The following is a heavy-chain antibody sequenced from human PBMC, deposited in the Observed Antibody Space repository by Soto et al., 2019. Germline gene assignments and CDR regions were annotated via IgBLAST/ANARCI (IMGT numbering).Heavy chain of an antibody. V-gene: IGHV3-11*01. D-gene: IGHD3-10*01. Sequence: PGGSLRLSCAASGFRLSDHYMTWIRQAPGKGLEWVSKISSGGTTMYYADSVKGRFTVSRDNAKNSLYLQMNSLRTEDTAVYYCAGDPYYYGSAFWGQGTLVTVSS. CDR2: ISSGGTTM. CDR1: GFRLSDHY. J-gene: IGHJ4*02. CDR3: AGDPYYYGSAF.